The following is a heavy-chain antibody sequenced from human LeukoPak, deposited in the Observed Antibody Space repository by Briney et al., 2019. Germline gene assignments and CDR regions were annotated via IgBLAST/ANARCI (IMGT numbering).Heavy chain of an antibody. Sequence: GGSLRLSCAASGFTVRSNYMSWVRQAPGKGLEWVSVIYSGGSTYYADSVKGRFTISRDNSKNTLYLQMNSLRAEDTAVYYCARTSDYYYYGKDVWVKGTTVTVSS. V-gene: IGHV3-53*01. J-gene: IGHJ6*04. CDR3: ARTSDYYYYGKDV. CDR2: IYSGGST. CDR1: GFTVRSNY.